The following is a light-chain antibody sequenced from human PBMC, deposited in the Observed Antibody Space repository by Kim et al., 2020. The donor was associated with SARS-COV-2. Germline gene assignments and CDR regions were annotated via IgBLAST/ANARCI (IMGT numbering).Light chain of an antibody. Sequence: SSELTQDPAVSVALGQTVRITCQGDSLRSYYAAWYRQKPGQAPVLVIYGHNSRPSGIPDRFSGSNSGTTASLTITGAQAEDEADYYCYFRDNSGDHWVF. CDR2: GHN. V-gene: IGLV3-19*01. J-gene: IGLJ3*02. CDR3: YFRDNSGDHWV. CDR1: SLRSYY.